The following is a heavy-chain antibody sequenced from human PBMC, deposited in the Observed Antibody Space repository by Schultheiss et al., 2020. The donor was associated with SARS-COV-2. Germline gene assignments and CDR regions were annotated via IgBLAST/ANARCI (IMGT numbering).Heavy chain of an antibody. CDR1: GYTFTSYG. CDR3: ANLPRPGY. CDR2: IIPIFGTA. V-gene: IGHV1-69*06. Sequence: SVKVSCKASGYTFTSYGISWVRQAPGQGLEWMGGIIPIFGTANYAQKFQGRVTITADKSTNTAYMELRSLRSDDTAVYYCANLPRPGYWGQGTLVTVSS. J-gene: IGHJ4*02.